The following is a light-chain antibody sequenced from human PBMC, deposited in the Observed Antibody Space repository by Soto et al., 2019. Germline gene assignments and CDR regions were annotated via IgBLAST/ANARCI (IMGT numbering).Light chain of an antibody. CDR2: DAS. Sequence: EIVLTQSPGTLSLSPGERATLSCRASHSISSSYLAWYQQKPGQAPRLLIYDASSRATGIPDRFSGSGSGTDFTLTISRLEAEDFAVYYCQQYVSSPPTFGQGTKVDIK. V-gene: IGKV3-20*01. CDR3: QQYVSSPPT. CDR1: HSISSSY. J-gene: IGKJ1*01.